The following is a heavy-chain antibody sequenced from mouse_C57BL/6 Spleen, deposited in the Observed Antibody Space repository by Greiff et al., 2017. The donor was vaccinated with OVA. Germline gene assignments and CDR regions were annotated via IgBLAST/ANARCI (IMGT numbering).Heavy chain of an antibody. V-gene: IGHV1-55*01. J-gene: IGHJ3*01. CDR2: IYPGSGST. CDR3: AREGITTVVDAAWFAY. CDR1: GYTFTSYW. Sequence: QVQLQQPGAELVKPGASVKMSCKASGYTFTSYWITWVKQRPGQGLEWIGDIYPGSGSTTYNEKFKSKATLTVDTSSSTAYMQLSSLTSEDSAVSYGAREGITTVVDAAWFAYWGQGTLVTVSA. D-gene: IGHD1-1*01.